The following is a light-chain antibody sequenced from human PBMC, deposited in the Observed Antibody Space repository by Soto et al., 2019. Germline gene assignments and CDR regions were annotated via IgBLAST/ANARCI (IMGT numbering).Light chain of an antibody. J-gene: IGKJ5*01. CDR3: QQPGSSPIT. Sequence: LWRGEKDNINSRASQSVSSSYLAWYQQKPGQAPRLLIYGASSRATGIPDRFSGSGSGTAFTLTISCLQPDYFAVSYCQQPGSSPITFAQGTRLEIK. CDR1: QSVSSSY. CDR2: GAS. V-gene: IGKV3-20*01.